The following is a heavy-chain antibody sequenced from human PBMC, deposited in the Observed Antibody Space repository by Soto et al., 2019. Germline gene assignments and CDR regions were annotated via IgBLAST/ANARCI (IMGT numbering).Heavy chain of an antibody. CDR3: ARDLSWGSNWYYYMDV. CDR1: GFILSDCA. D-gene: IGHD7-27*01. J-gene: IGHJ6*03. Sequence: EVQLVESVGGLVQPGGSLRLSCATSGFILSDCAMNWVRQAPGKGLEWVSYISSSSSVIDYADSVKGRFTVSRDNARNSLYLQMNSLRAEDTAVYYCARDLSWGSNWYYYMDVWGNGTTVTVSS. V-gene: IGHV3-48*01. CDR2: ISSSSSVI.